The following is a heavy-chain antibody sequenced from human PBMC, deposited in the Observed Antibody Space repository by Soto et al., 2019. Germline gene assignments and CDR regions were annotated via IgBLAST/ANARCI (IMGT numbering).Heavy chain of an antibody. V-gene: IGHV1-18*01. CDR1: AYTLSNYG. CDR2: VTTYNGNT. D-gene: IGHD6-13*01. Sequence: HVHLVPSAAEVKKPGASVKVSCRSSAYTLSNYGISWVRLAPGHGLEWMGWVTTYNGNTNYAQTLQDRVTLNTDTTTSPAYKGLRSLISDATAVYYCATIRPTPRYSSSWYYFDYWGQGTLVTVSS. J-gene: IGHJ4*02. CDR3: ATIRPTPRYSSSWYYFDY.